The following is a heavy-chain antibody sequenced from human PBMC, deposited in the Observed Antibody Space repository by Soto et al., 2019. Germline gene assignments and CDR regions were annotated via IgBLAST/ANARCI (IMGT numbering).Heavy chain of an antibody. D-gene: IGHD6-13*01. J-gene: IGHJ3*01. V-gene: IGHV1-46*01. CDR1: GYTLSDHY. CDR2: IHPGYGST. CDR3: ARDRYLVRPGSCDL. Sequence: QVQLVQSGAEVKKPGASVKLSCTASGYTLSDHYIDWLRQAPGERLEWVGAIHPGYGSTNNAEMFRDRITIPRDTSTGTVYMELTSLRFDDTAVYYGARDRYLVRPGSCDLWGQGTMLSVSS.